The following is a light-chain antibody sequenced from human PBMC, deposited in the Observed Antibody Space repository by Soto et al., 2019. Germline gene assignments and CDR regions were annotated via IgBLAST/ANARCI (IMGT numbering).Light chain of an antibody. CDR3: QQYFTTPRLG. Sequence: DILMTQSPDSLAVSLGERATINCESSQSVLYIPTNKNYVAWYQQKPGQPPKLLIYWASTRESGVPDRFSGSGSGTDFTLTISSLQAEDVAVYYCQQYFTTPRLGFGGGTKVEIK. V-gene: IGKV4-1*01. CDR2: WAS. CDR1: QSVLYIPTNKNY. J-gene: IGKJ4*01.